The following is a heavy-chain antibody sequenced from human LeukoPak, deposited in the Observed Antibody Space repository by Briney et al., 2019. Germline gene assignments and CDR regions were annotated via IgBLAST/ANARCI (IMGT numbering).Heavy chain of an antibody. Sequence: PSETLSLTCAVYGGSFSGYYWSWIRQPPGKGLEWIANIYYSGSTHYNPSLKSRVTISIEKSKNQFSLKLSSVTAADTAVYYCARNYYESSGYYPWNFDYWGQGTLVTVSS. CDR2: IYYSGST. CDR1: GGSFSGYY. CDR3: ARNYYESSGYYPWNFDY. V-gene: IGHV4-34*01. J-gene: IGHJ4*02. D-gene: IGHD3-22*01.